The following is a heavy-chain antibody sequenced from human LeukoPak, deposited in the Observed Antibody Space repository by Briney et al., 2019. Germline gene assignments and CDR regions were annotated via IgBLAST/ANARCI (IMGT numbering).Heavy chain of an antibody. Sequence: AGGSLRLSCAASGFTFDDYAMHWVRQAPGKGLEWVSGISWNSSSIGYADSVKGRFTISRDNAKNSLYLQMNSLRAEDMALYYCAKSRSVAGHGGDAFDIWSQGTMVTVSS. J-gene: IGHJ3*02. V-gene: IGHV3-9*03. CDR3: AKSRSVAGHGGDAFDI. CDR1: GFTFDDYA. D-gene: IGHD6-19*01. CDR2: ISWNSSSI.